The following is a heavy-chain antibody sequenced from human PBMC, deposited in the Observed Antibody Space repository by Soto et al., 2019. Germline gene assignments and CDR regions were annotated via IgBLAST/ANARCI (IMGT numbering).Heavy chain of an antibody. J-gene: IGHJ6*02. CDR2: IWYDGSNK. D-gene: IGHD3-3*01. CDR3: ARVPTNSYYDFWSGPYYYYGMDV. CDR1: GFTFSSYG. V-gene: IGHV3-33*01. Sequence: PGGSLRLSCAASGFTFSSYGMHWVRQAPGKGLEWVAVIWYDGSNKYYADSVKGRFTISRDNSKNTLYLQMNSLRAEDTAVYYCARVPTNSYYDFWSGPYYYYGMDVWGQGTTVTVSS.